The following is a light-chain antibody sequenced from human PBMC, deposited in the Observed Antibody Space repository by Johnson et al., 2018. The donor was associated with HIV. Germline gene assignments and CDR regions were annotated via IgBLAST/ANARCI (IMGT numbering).Light chain of an antibody. V-gene: IGLV1-51*01. CDR1: SSNIGNNY. J-gene: IGLJ1*01. CDR2: ANN. CDR3: GAWDTSLRTGF. Sequence: QSVLTQPPSVSAAPGQTVAISCSGSSSNIGNNYVSWYRQLPGAAPKLLISANNKRPSGIPDRFSGSKSGPSAPQGITGLQTGDEADYYCGAWDTSLRTGFFGTGTKVTVL.